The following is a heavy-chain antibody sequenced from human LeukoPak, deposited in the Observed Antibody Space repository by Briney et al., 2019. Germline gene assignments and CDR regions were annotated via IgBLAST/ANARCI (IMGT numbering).Heavy chain of an antibody. J-gene: IGHJ4*02. CDR2: IYYSGST. CDR1: GGSISSSSYY. CDR3: ATTRVGATRGFFDY. Sequence: SETLSLTCTVSGGSISSSSYYWGWIRQPPGKGLEWIGSIYYSGSTYYNPSLKSRVTISVDTSKNQFSLTLSSVTAADTAVYYCATTRVGATRGFFDYWGQGTLVTVSS. D-gene: IGHD1-26*01. V-gene: IGHV4-39*01.